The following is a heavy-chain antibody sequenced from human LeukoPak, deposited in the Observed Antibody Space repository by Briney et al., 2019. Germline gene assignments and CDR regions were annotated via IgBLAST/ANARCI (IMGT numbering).Heavy chain of an antibody. V-gene: IGHV3-23*01. D-gene: IGHD1-26*01. CDR3: ARVWVEVGGATDY. CDR1: GFTFSSYA. Sequence: GGSLRLSCAASGFTFSSYAMSWVRQAPGKGLEWVSAISGSGGSTYYADSVKGRFTISRDNSKNTLYLQMNSLRAEDTAVYYCARVWVEVGGATDYWGQGTLVTVSS. J-gene: IGHJ4*02. CDR2: ISGSGGST.